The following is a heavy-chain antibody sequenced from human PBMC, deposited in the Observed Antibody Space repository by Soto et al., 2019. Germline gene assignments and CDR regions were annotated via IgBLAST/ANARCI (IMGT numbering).Heavy chain of an antibody. V-gene: IGHV2-70*01. Sequence: SGPTLVNPTQTLTLTCTFSGFSLSTSGMCVSWIRQPPGKALEWLALIDWDDDKYYSTSLRTRLTISKDTSKNQVVLTITNMDPVDTATCFCARILRPKRNCRDFCGKGPRVSVST. CDR3: ARILRPKRNCRDF. J-gene: IGHJ6*04. D-gene: IGHD1-1*01. CDR2: IDWDDDK. CDR1: GFSLSTSGMC.